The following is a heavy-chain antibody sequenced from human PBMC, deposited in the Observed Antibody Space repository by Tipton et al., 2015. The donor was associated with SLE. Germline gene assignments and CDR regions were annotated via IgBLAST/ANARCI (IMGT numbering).Heavy chain of an antibody. CDR3: ARSPNYDFWSGAFDY. D-gene: IGHD3-3*01. J-gene: IGHJ4*02. CDR1: GFTFSSYG. Sequence: SLRLSCAASGFTFSSYGMHWVRQAPGKGLEWVAVIWYDGSNKYYADSVKGRFTSSRDNSKNTLYLQMNSLRAEDTAGYYCARSPNYDFWSGAFDYWGQGTLVTVSS. V-gene: IGHV3-33*01. CDR2: IWYDGSNK.